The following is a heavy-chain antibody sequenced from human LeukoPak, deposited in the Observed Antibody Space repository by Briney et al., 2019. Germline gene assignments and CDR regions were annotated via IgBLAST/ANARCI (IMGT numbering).Heavy chain of an antibody. CDR1: GGSISSYY. CDR3: ARDRMDPNWFDP. CDR2: IYTSGTP. V-gene: IGHV4-4*07. J-gene: IGHJ5*02. D-gene: IGHD2-2*03. Sequence: SETLSLTCTVSGGSISSYYWSWIRQPAGKGLEWIGRIYTSGTPNYNPSLKSRVTMSLDTSKNQFSLKLSSVTAADTAVYYCARDRMDPNWFDPWGQGTLVTVFS.